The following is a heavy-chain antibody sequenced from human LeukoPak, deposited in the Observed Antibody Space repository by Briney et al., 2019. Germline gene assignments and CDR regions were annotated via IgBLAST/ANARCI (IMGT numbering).Heavy chain of an antibody. CDR2: INTKTGRT. D-gene: IGHD3-3*01. CDR3: ARADFIDAGPYVIAP. CDR1: GYTFTDYY. V-gene: IGHV1-2*02. J-gene: IGHJ5*02. Sequence: GASVRVSCKTSGYTFTDYYIHWVRQAPGQGLEWMGWINTKTGRTSFARTFQGRVTLIRDPSITTVYMDMAWLTSDDTAIYFCARADFIDAGPYVIAPWGQGTLVTVSS.